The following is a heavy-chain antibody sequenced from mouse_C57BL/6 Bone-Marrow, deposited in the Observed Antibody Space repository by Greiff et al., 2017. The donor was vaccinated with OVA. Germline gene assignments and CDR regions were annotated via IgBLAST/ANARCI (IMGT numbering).Heavy chain of an antibody. V-gene: IGHV1-15*01. Sequence: VQLQESGAELVRPGASVTLSCKASGYTFTDYEMHWVKQTPVHGLEWIGAIDPETGGTAYNQKFKGKAILTADKSSSTAYMELRSLTSEDSAVYYCTGYSGFAYWGQGTLVTVSA. D-gene: IGHD2-3*01. CDR1: GYTFTDYE. J-gene: IGHJ3*01. CDR2: IDPETGGT. CDR3: TGYSGFAY.